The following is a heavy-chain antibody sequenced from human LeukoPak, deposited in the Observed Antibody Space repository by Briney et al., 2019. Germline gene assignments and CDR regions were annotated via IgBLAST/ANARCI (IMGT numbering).Heavy chain of an antibody. J-gene: IGHJ6*03. Sequence: ASVTVSCKASGFTFTSYAITWVRQAPGQGLEWMGWIITYNDNTHYAQKLQGRVTLTTDTSTNTAYMGLRGLRSDDTAVYYCAKTTVTSEEYFYYYMDVWGKGTTVTVSS. CDR2: IITYNDNT. CDR1: GFTFTSYA. D-gene: IGHD4-17*01. CDR3: AKTTVTSEEYFYYYMDV. V-gene: IGHV1-18*01.